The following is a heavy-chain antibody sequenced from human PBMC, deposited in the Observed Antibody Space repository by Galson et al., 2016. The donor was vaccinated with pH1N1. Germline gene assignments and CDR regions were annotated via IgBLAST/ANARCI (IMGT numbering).Heavy chain of an antibody. D-gene: IGHD1-26*01. CDR3: TRDLGRLRDY. CDR1: GYPFTRHY. V-gene: IGHV1-46*01. J-gene: IGHJ4*02. CDR2: IDPSNGGT. Sequence: SVKVSCKASGYPFTRHYFHWVRQAPGQGLEWIGVIDPSNGGTTYAQKFQARVTMTRDTSTSTVYMDLSSLKAEDTAVYYCTRDLGRLRDYWGQGTLVTVSS.